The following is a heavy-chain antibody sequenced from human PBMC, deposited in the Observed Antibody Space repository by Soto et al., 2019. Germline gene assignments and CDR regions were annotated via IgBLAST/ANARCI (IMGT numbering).Heavy chain of an antibody. CDR1: GDSLSSYY. D-gene: IGHD6-6*01. V-gene: IGHV4-59*12. CDR2: IYYSGST. CDR3: ARGASIAGLYYGMDG. J-gene: IGHJ6*02. Sequence: PSETLSLTCVVSGDSLSSYYWSWIRQPPGKGLEWIGYIYYSGSTNYNPSLKSRVTISLDTSKNQFSLKLSSVTAADTAVYYCARGASIAGLYYGMDGWGQGTTVTVAS.